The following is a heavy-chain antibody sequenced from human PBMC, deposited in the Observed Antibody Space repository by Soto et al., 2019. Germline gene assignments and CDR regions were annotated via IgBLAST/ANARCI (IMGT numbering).Heavy chain of an antibody. J-gene: IGHJ6*02. CDR1: GGSISSGDYY. CDR2: IYYSGST. CDR3: ARYRGYSYGGTSPYGMDV. Sequence: SETLSLTCTVSGGSISSGDYYWSWIRQPPGKGLEWIGYIYYSGSTYYNPSLKSRVTISVDTSKNQFSLKLSSVTAADTAVYYCARYRGYSYGGTSPYGMDVWGQGTTVTVSS. D-gene: IGHD5-18*01. V-gene: IGHV4-30-4*01.